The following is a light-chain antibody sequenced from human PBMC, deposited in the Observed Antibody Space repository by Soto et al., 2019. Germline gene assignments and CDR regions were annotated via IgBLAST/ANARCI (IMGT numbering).Light chain of an antibody. CDR3: QQYYSPPLT. Sequence: DIVMTQSPDSLAVSLGERATFNCNSSQTILHNSNKKNYLAWYQQKPRQSPKLLLYWASTRESGVPDRFSGSGSGTVFTLTISSLQAEDVAVYYCQQYYSPPLTFGGGTKVEIK. V-gene: IGKV4-1*01. CDR1: QTILHNSNKKNY. CDR2: WAS. J-gene: IGKJ4*01.